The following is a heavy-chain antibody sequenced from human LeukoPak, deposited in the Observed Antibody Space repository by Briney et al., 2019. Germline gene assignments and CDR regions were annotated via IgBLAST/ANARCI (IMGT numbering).Heavy chain of an antibody. CDR2: INADGSGK. Sequence: GGSLRLSCEASGFTLSTYWMNWVREVPGKGLDCVANINADGSGKRYVDSVKGRFTIARDNADNSLPLQMNSLRAEDTAVYYCASWGAGGNSWGQGTLVTVSS. V-gene: IGHV3-7*01. D-gene: IGHD3-16*01. J-gene: IGHJ4*02. CDR3: ASWGAGGNS. CDR1: GFTLSTYW.